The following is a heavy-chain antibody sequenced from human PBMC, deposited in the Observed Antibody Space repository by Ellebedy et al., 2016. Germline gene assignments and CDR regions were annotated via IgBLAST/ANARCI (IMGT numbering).Heavy chain of an antibody. CDR2: INPSGGST. V-gene: IGHV1-46*01. CDR3: ARDRYYYYMDV. J-gene: IGHJ6*03. Sequence: ASVKVSXXASGYTFTSYYMHWVRQAPGQGLEWMGIINPSGGSTSYAQKFQGRVTMTRDTSTSTVYMELSSLRSEDTAVYYCARDRYYYYMDVWGKGTTVTVSS. CDR1: GYTFTSYY.